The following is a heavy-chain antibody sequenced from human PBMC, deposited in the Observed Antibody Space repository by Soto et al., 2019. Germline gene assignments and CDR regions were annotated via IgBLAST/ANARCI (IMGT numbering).Heavy chain of an antibody. V-gene: IGHV3-21*01. D-gene: IGHD2-21*01. J-gene: IGHJ2*01. Sequence: PWGSLRLSCAASGFTFSSYSMNWVRQAPGKGLEWVSSISSSSSYIYYADSVKGRFTISRDNAKNSLYLQMNSLRAEDTAVYYCAREGPAYCGGDCYSFWYFDLWGRGTLVTVSS. CDR3: AREGPAYCGGDCYSFWYFDL. CDR1: GFTFSSYS. CDR2: ISSSSSYI.